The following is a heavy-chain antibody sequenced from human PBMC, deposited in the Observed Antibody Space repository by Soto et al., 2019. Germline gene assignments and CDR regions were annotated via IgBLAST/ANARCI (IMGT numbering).Heavy chain of an antibody. CDR3: ARGVATIGP. V-gene: IGHV4-59*01. D-gene: IGHD5-12*01. J-gene: IGHJ5*02. Sequence: SEALSLTCTVSGDSISRYYWTWIRQPPGKGLEWIGYIYYSGSTNYNPSLKSRVTISVDTSKNQFSLKLTSVTAADTAVYYGARGVATIGPWGQGTLVTVSS. CDR1: GDSISRYY. CDR2: IYYSGST.